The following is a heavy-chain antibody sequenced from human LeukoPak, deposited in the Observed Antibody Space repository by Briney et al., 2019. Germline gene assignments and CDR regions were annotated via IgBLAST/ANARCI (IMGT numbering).Heavy chain of an antibody. CDR3: AKDSRDWYYYYGMDV. CDR2: ISGSGGST. D-gene: IGHD3-9*01. CDR1: GFTFSSYA. V-gene: IGHV3-23*01. J-gene: IGHJ6*02. Sequence: GGSLRLSCAASGFTFSSYAMSWVRQAPGKGLEWVSAISGSGGSTYYADSVKGRFTISRDNSENTLYLQMNSLRAEDTAVYYCAKDSRDWYYYYGMDVWGQGTTVTVSS.